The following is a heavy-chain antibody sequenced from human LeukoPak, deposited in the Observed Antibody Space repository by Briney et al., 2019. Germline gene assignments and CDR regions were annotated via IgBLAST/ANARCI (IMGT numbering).Heavy chain of an antibody. Sequence: ASVKVSCKASGYTFTSYDINWVRQATGQGLEWMGRINPNSGGTNYAQKFQGRVTMTRDTSISTAYMELSRLRSDDTAVYYCARANTLGLLPGGWFDPWGQGTLVTVSS. CDR2: INPNSGGT. J-gene: IGHJ5*02. CDR3: ARANTLGLLPGGWFDP. CDR1: GYTFTSYD. D-gene: IGHD1/OR15-1a*01. V-gene: IGHV1-2*06.